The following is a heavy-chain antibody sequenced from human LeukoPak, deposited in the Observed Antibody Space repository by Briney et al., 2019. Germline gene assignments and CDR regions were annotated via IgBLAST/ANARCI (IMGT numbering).Heavy chain of an antibody. D-gene: IGHD3-16*01. J-gene: IGHJ5*02. V-gene: IGHV1-2*02. CDR3: ARDYVGENWFDP. Sequence: ASVKVSCKASVYTFTDYYMHWVRQAPGQGLEWMGWISPNSGGTNYAQKFQGRVTMTRDTSISTAYMELSRLRSDDTAVYYCARDYVGENWFDPWGQGTLVTVSS. CDR2: ISPNSGGT. CDR1: VYTFTDYY.